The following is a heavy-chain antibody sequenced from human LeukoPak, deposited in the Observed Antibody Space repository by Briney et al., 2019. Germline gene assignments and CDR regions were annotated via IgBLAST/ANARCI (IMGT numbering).Heavy chain of an antibody. V-gene: IGHV1-18*01. CDR3: ARDLPYIAAVKGYNWFDP. J-gene: IGHJ5*02. Sequence: ASVKVSCKASGYTFTSYGISWVRQAPGQGLEWMGWISAYNGNTNYAQRLQGRVTMTTDTSTSTAYMELRSLRSDDTAVYHCARDLPYIAAVKGYNWFDPWGQGTLVTVPS. D-gene: IGHD2-15*01. CDR2: ISAYNGNT. CDR1: GYTFTSYG.